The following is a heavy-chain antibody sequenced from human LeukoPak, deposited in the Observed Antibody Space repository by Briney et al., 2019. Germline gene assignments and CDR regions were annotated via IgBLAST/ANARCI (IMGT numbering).Heavy chain of an antibody. CDR1: GYSFSGYY. CDR3: ARDLVGATYGLCDN. Sequence: GASVKVSCKASGYSFSGYYMNWVRQAPGQGLEWMGWINPNSGGTNHAQKFQGRVTMTRDTSINPDYMELSRLSSDDTAVYYCARDLVGATYGLCDNWGQGALVTVSS. V-gene: IGHV1-2*02. J-gene: IGHJ4*02. CDR2: INPNSGGT. D-gene: IGHD3-10*01.